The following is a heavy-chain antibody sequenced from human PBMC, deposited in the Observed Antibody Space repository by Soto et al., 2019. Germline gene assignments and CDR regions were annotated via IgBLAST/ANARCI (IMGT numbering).Heavy chain of an antibody. CDR3: ARGSRVGHGSGSYGMDV. V-gene: IGHV1-18*01. J-gene: IGHJ6*02. CDR1: GYTFTNYG. Sequence: QVQLVQSGAEVKKPGASVKVSCKASGYTFTNYGVSWVRQAPGQGLEGMGWISAYSGNTNYAQKFKGRVTVTTDTSTSTAYMEVRSLKSDDTAVYYCARGSRVGHGSGSYGMDVWGQGTTVTVSS. CDR2: ISAYSGNT. D-gene: IGHD3-10*01.